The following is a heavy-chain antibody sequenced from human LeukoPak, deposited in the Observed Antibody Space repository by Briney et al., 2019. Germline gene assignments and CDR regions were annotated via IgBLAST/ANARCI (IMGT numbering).Heavy chain of an antibody. CDR3: ARGSPLWFGEIDAFDI. Sequence: PSETLSLTCTVSGGSISSSSYYWGWIRQPPGKGLEWIGSIYYSGSTYYNPSLKSRVTISVDTSKNQFSLKLSSVTAADTAVYYCARGSPLWFGEIDAFDIWGQGTMVTVSS. V-gene: IGHV4-39*07. D-gene: IGHD3-10*01. CDR2: IYYSGST. CDR1: GGSISSSSYY. J-gene: IGHJ3*02.